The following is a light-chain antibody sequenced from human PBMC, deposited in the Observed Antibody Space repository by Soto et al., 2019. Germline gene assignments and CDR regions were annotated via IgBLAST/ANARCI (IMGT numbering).Light chain of an antibody. V-gene: IGLV2-8*01. CDR2: EVS. J-gene: IGLJ2*01. CDR1: SSDVGGYNH. CDR3: QSYDSNTVI. Sequence: QSALTQPPSASGSPGQSVTISCTGTSSDVGGYNHVSWYQRHPGKAPNLMIYEVSKRPSWVPNRFSGSKSGNTASLTVSGLQAEDEADYYCQSYDSNTVIFGGGTKLTVL.